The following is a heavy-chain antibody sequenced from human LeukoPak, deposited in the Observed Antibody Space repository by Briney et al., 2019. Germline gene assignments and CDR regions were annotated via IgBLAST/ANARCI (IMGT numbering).Heavy chain of an antibody. CDR3: ARHQGDSSGYSYYFYSYYMGV. D-gene: IGHD3-22*01. V-gene: IGHV4-39*01. CDR2: IYFSEST. J-gene: IGHJ6*03. CDR1: GGSISSSSYY. Sequence: SETLSLTCTVSGGSISSSSYYWGWIRQPPGKGLEWIGTIYFSESTYYNPSLKSRVTISVDTSKNQFSLKLSSVTAADTAVYYCARHQGDSSGYSYYFYSYYMGVWGKGTTVTISS.